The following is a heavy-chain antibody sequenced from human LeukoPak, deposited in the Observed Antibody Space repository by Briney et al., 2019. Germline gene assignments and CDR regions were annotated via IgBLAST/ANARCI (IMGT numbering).Heavy chain of an antibody. CDR3: ARCPPGGYCSRTSCPRTRNWFDP. D-gene: IGHD2-2*01. CDR2: INHSGST. Sequence: PSETLSLTCAVYGGSFSGYYWSWIRQPPGKGLEWIGEINHSGSTNYNPSLKSRVTISVDTSKNQFSLKLSSVTAADTAVYYCARCPPGGYCSRTSCPRTRNWFDPWGQGTLVTVSS. J-gene: IGHJ5*02. CDR1: GGSFSGYY. V-gene: IGHV4-34*01.